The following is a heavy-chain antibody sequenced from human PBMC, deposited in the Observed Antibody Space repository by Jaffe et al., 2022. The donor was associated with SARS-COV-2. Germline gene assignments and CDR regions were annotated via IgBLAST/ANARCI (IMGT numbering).Heavy chain of an antibody. CDR2: INSDGSST. J-gene: IGHJ3*02. D-gene: IGHD1-26*01. CDR3: ARDRAIDYSSGSYRTPIHDAFDI. V-gene: IGHV3-74*01. CDR1: GFTFSSYW. Sequence: EVQLVESGGGLVQPGGSLRLSCAASGFTFSSYWMHWVRQAPGKGLVWVSRINSDGSSTSYADSVKGRFTISRDNAKNTLYLQMNSLRAEDTAVYYCARDRAIDYSSGSYRTPIHDAFDIWGQGTMVTVSS.